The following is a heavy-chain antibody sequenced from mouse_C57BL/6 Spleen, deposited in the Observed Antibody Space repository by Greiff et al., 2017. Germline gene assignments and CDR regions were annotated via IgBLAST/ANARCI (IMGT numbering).Heavy chain of an antibody. CDR2: ISSGGDYI. CDR3: TREGTWGSNYEAMDY. D-gene: IGHD2-5*01. J-gene: IGHJ4*01. CDR1: GFTFSSYA. V-gene: IGHV5-9-1*02. Sequence: EVKLEESGEGLVKPGGSLKLSCAASGFTFSSYAMSWVRQTPEKRLEWVAYISSGGDYIYYADTVKGRFTISRDNARNTLYLQMSSLKSEDTAMYYCTREGTWGSNYEAMDYWGQGTAVTVSS.